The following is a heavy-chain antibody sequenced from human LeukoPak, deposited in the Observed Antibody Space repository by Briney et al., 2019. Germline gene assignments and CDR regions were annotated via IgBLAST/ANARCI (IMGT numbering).Heavy chain of an antibody. CDR1: GFTFITYT. CDR3: ARDPDSGQ. CDR2: ISSSSNYI. V-gene: IGHV3-21*01. D-gene: IGHD3-10*01. J-gene: IGHJ4*02. Sequence: GGSLGLSCAASGFTFITYTMNWVRQAPGKGLEWVSSISSSSNYIHYADSVKGRFTISRDNAKNPLFLQMNSLRADDTAVYYCARDPDSGQWGQGTLVTVSS.